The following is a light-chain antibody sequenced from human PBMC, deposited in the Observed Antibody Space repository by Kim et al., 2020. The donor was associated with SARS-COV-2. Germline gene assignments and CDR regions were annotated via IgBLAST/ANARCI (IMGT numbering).Light chain of an antibody. V-gene: IGKV3-15*01. Sequence: EIVMTHSPATLSVSPGERATLSCRASQSVSSNLAWYQQKPGQAPRLLIYGASTRATGIPARLSGSGSGTEFTLTISSLQSEDFAIYYCQQYNNWPQTFGQGTKVEIK. J-gene: IGKJ1*01. CDR2: GAS. CDR1: QSVSSN. CDR3: QQYNNWPQT.